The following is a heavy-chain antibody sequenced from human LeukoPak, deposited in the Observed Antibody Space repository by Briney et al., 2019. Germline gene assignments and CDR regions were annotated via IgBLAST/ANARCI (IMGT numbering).Heavy chain of an antibody. D-gene: IGHD3-10*01. CDR1: GFTFSSYG. J-gene: IGHJ4*02. CDR2: ISYDGSNK. CDR3: AKDFYYYGSGRDPVDY. V-gene: IGHV3-30*18. Sequence: GRSLRLSCAASGFTFSSYGMHWVRQAPGKGLEWVAVISYDGSNKYYADSVKGRFTISRDNSKNTLYLQMNSLRAEDTAVYYCAKDFYYYGSGRDPVDYWGQGTLVTVSS.